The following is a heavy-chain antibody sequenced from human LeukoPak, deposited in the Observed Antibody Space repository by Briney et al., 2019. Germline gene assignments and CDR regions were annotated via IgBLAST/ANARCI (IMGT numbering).Heavy chain of an antibody. D-gene: IGHD4-11*01. Sequence: GGSLRLSCAASGFTFSSYTMNWVRQAPGKGPEWVSSITSSSSYIYYADSVKGRFTISRDNAKNSLYLQMNCLRAEDTAVYYCARGYSNYGYVFDIWGQGTMVTVSS. CDR2: ITSSSSYI. V-gene: IGHV3-21*01. CDR3: ARGYSNYGYVFDI. J-gene: IGHJ3*02. CDR1: GFTFSSYT.